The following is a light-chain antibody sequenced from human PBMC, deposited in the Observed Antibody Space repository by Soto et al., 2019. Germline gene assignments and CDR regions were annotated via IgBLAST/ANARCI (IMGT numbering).Light chain of an antibody. CDR3: CSYAGRSTPDG. CDR2: ESS. V-gene: IGLV2-23*01. J-gene: IGLJ1*01. CDR1: SSDVGSYNL. Sequence: QSVLTQPASVSGSPGQSITISCTGTSSDVGSYNLVSWYQQHPGKVPIFMIYESSKRASGVYNRFSGCKSGNAASLTFSGFQAEDEDDYYCCSYAGRSTPDGFGTGSKVTVL.